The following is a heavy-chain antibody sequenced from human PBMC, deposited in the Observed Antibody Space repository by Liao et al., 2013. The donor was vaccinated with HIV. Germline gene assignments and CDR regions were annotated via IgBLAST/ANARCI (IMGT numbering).Heavy chain of an antibody. V-gene: IGHV4-4*07. CDR2: IYTSGIT. CDR3: ARESGITMVRGRYYYYMDV. CDR1: GGSISSYY. J-gene: IGHJ6*03. Sequence: QVQLQESGPGLVKPSETLSLTCTVSGGSISSYYWSWIRQPAGKGLEWIGRIYTSGITNDNPSLKSRVTMSLDTSKNQFSLKLSSVTAADTAVYYCARESGITMVRGRYYYYMDVWGERDRRSTVSS. D-gene: IGHD3-10*01.